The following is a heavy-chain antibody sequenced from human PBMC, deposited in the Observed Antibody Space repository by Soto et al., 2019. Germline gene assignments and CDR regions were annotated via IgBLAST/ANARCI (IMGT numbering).Heavy chain of an antibody. J-gene: IGHJ6*02. V-gene: IGHV1-58*01. CDR3: ARGVYCSGGSCYSYYYYGMDV. Sequence: SVKVSCKASGFTFTSSAVQWVRQARGQRLEWIGWIVVGSGNTNYAQKFQGRVTITRDTSASTAYMELSSLRSEDTAVYYCARGVYCSGGSCYSYYYYGMDVWGQGTTVTVSS. CDR2: IVVGSGNT. CDR1: GFTFTSSA. D-gene: IGHD2-15*01.